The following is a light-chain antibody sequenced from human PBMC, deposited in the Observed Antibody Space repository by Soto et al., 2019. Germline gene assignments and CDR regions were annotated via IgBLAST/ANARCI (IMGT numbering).Light chain of an antibody. V-gene: IGKV1-39*01. CDR2: SAS. J-gene: IGKJ2*01. CDR3: QQSYRTPHT. Sequence: DIQMTQSPSSLSASVGDRVTITCRASQGVSAYLLWYQQRQGRAPRLLIYSASSLLSGVPSRLSGSGSWTNFTRTISRLQPEDFTPYYCQQSYRTPHTFGQGTTLETK. CDR1: QGVSAY.